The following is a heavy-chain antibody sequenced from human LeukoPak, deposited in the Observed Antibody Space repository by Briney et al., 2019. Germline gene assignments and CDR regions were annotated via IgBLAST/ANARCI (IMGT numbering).Heavy chain of an antibody. CDR2: IIPIFGTA. CDR1: GGTFSSYA. CDR3: AGLVGAKSYYYYGMDV. J-gene: IGHJ6*02. Sequence: SVKVSCKASGGTFSSYAISWVRQAPGQGLEWMGGIIPIFGTANYAQKFQGRVTITADESTSTAYMELSSLRSEDTAVYYCAGLVGAKSYYYYGMDVWGQGTTVTVSS. D-gene: IGHD1-26*01. V-gene: IGHV1-69*13.